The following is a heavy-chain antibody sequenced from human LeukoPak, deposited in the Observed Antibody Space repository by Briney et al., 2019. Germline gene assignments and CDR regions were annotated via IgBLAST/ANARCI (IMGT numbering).Heavy chain of an antibody. V-gene: IGHV1-69*04. J-gene: IGHJ3*02. CDR3: ARVSEVVIATPDAFDI. D-gene: IGHD2-21*01. CDR2: IIPILGIA. CDR1: GGTFSSYA. Sequence: SVKVSCKASGGTFSSYAISWVRQAPGQGLEWMGRIIPILGIANYAQKFQGRVTITADKSTSTAYMELSSLRSEDTAVYYCARVSEVVIATPDAFDIWGQGTMVTVSS.